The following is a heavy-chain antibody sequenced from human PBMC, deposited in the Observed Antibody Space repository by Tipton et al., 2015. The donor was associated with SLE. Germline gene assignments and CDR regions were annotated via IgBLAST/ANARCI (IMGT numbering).Heavy chain of an antibody. CDR3: GRGGLMAEASYWFDP. J-gene: IGHJ5*02. CDR2: FNQSGST. V-gene: IGHV4-34*01. CDR1: GYSISSGYY. D-gene: IGHD2-8*01. Sequence: LRLSCAVSGYSISSGYYWSWIRHPPGKGLEWIGEFNQSGSTNYNPSLKSRVTISVDTSKNQFSLKLSSVTAADTAVYYCGRGGLMAEASYWFDPWGQGTLVTVSS.